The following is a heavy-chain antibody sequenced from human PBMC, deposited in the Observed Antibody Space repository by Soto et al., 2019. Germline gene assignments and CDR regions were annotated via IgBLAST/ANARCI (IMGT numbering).Heavy chain of an antibody. J-gene: IGHJ4*02. D-gene: IGHD3-10*01. CDR1: GGIFSTYA. Sequence: QVQLVQSGAEVKKPGSSVKVSCKASGGIFSTYAISWLRQAPGQGLEWMGGIIPIFGTPNYAQRFRGRVTITADESTSIAYMELSRLRSEDTAVYYCARDRDDYGSGNYYNRIDFWGQGTLVTVSS. CDR2: IIPIFGTP. V-gene: IGHV1-69*01. CDR3: ARDRDDYGSGNYYNRIDF.